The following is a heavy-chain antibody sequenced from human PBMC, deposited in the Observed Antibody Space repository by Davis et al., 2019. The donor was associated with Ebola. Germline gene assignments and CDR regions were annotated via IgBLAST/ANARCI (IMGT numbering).Heavy chain of an antibody. V-gene: IGHV3-74*01. CDR1: GFTFRTYS. CDR2: VSYDGSST. J-gene: IGHJ6*03. D-gene: IGHD1-26*01. CDR3: AKGGHRYYYYYYMDV. Sequence: GESLKISCAASGFTFRTYSMHWVRQAPGKGLVWVSRVSYDGSSTNYADSVKGRFTISRDNAKNTLYLQMNSLRAEDMAFYYCAKGGHRYYYYYYMDVWGKGTTVTVSS.